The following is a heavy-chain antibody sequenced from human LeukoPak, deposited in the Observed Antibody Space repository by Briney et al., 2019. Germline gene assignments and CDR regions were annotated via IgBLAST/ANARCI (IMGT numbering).Heavy chain of an antibody. V-gene: IGHV1-2*02. J-gene: IGHJ6*03. Sequence: ASVKVSCKASGYTFTFYYMHWVRQAPGQGPEWMGWINPNSGGTNYAQKFQGRVTMTRDTSISTAYMELSRLRSDDTAVYYCARSIRYFDWLDYYYYYMDVRGKGTTVTVSS. D-gene: IGHD3-9*01. CDR1: GYTFTFYY. CDR2: INPNSGGT. CDR3: ARSIRYFDWLDYYYYYMDV.